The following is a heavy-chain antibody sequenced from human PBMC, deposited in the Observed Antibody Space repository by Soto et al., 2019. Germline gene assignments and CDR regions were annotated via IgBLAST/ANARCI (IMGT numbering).Heavy chain of an antibody. Sequence: EVQLVESGGVVVQPGGSLRLSCAASGFTFDDYTMHWVRQAPGKGLEWVSLISWDGDSTYYADSVKGPFTFSRDNNENSLYLQMNSLRTEDTAFYYCAKDIAGSGWYSLDYWGQGTLVTVSS. CDR3: AKDIAGSGWYSLDY. V-gene: IGHV3-43*01. D-gene: IGHD6-19*01. CDR1: GFTFDDYT. CDR2: ISWDGDST. J-gene: IGHJ4*02.